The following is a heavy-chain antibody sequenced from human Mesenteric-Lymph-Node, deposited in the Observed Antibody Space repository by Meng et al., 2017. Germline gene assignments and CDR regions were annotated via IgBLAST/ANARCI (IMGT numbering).Heavy chain of an antibody. J-gene: IGHJ3*01. D-gene: IGHD3-9*01. CDR1: GYTFTGYY. Sequence: ASVKVSCKASGYTFTGYYMHWIRQAPGQGLEWMGWIHPNTGGIEDAQNFKGRVTMTRDTSINTAYMELNRLTSDDTAVYYCAAVWFSCFDDFDFWGQGTMVTVSS. CDR2: IHPNTGGI. V-gene: IGHV1-2*02. CDR3: AAVWFSCFDDFDF.